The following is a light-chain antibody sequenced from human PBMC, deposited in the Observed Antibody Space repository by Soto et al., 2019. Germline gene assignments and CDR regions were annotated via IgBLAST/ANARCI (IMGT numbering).Light chain of an antibody. CDR3: QQYGSSPRT. Sequence: EIVLTQAPGTLSLSPGERATLSCRASQSVSSSYLAWYQQKPSQAPRLLIYGASSRATGIPDRFSGSGSGTDFPLTISRLEPEDFAVYYCQQYGSSPRTFGQGTKVDIK. CDR2: GAS. V-gene: IGKV3-20*01. CDR1: QSVSSSY. J-gene: IGKJ1*01.